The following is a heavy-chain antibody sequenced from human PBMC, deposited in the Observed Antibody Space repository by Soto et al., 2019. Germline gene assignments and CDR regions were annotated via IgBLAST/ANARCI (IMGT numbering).Heavy chain of an antibody. CDR1: GFTFDDYA. V-gene: IGHV3-9*01. CDR3: AKDLRDGLYCSGGTCYYYYYAGMDV. CDR2: ISWNSGNT. Sequence: EVQLVESGGGLVQPGRSLRLSCAASGFTFDDYAMHWVRQAPGKGLEWVSGISWNSGNTAYADSVKGRFTISRDNAGNSLYLQMNSLRAEDTALYYCAKDLRDGLYCSGGTCYYYYYAGMDVWGRGTTVTVSS. J-gene: IGHJ6*02. D-gene: IGHD2-15*01.